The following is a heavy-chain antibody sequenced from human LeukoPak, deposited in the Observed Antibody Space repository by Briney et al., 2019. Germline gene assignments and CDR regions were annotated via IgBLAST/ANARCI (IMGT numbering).Heavy chain of an antibody. CDR1: GFTFSSYG. D-gene: IGHD3-22*01. V-gene: IGHV3-33*06. CDR2: IWYDGSNK. J-gene: IGHJ4*02. Sequence: PGRSLSLSCAASGFTFSSYGMHWVRQAPGKGLEGVAVIWYDGSNKYYADSVKGRFTISRDNSKNTLYLQMNSLRAEDTAVYYRAKVSHYYDSSGYYILDYWGQGTLVTVSS. CDR3: AKVSHYYDSSGYYILDY.